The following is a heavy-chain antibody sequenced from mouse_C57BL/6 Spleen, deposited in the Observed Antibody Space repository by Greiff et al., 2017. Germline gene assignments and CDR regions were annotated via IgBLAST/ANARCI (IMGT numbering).Heavy chain of an antibody. CDR2: ISYDGSN. CDR1: GYSITSGYY. CDR3: ARYRWFAY. V-gene: IGHV3-6*01. Sequence: EVKLQESGPGLVKPSQSLSLTCSVTGYSITSGYYWNWIRQFPGNKLEWMGYISYDGSNNYNPSLKNRISITRYTSKNQFFLKLNSVTTGDTATYYCARYRWFAYWGKGTLVTVSA. J-gene: IGHJ3*01.